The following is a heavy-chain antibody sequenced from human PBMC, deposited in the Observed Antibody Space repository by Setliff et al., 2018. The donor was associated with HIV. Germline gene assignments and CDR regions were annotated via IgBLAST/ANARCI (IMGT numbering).Heavy chain of an antibody. CDR1: GGSISISSYY. CDR2: INHNGST. Sequence: SETLSLTCTVSGGSISISSYYWGWIRQPPGKGLEWIGEINHNGSTTYNPSLKSRLTISVNTSKNQFSLRLNSVTAADTAVYYCARDRLTYYFDYWGQGILVTVSS. CDR3: ARDRLTYYFDY. V-gene: IGHV4-39*02. D-gene: IGHD3-22*01. J-gene: IGHJ4*02.